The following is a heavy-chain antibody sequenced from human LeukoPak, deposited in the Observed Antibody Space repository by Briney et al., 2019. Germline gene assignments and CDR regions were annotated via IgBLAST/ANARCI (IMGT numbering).Heavy chain of an antibody. CDR3: ARVTGWNYFGDY. Sequence: SETLSLTCTVSGGSISSSRYYWGWLRQPPGKGLEWIGSIYYSGITYYNPSLKSRVTISVDTSKNQFSLKLSSVTAADTAVYYCARVTGWNYFGDYWGQGTLVTVSS. V-gene: IGHV4-39*01. CDR1: GGSISSSRYY. J-gene: IGHJ4*02. D-gene: IGHD1-7*01. CDR2: IYYSGIT.